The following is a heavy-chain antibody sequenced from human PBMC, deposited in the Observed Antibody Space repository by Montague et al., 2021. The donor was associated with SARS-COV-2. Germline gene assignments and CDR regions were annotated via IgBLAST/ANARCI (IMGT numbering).Heavy chain of an antibody. J-gene: IGHJ4*02. Sequence: SETLSLTCAVSGYSISSSNWWGWIRQPPGKGLEWIGYIYYSGSTYYNPSLKSRVTMSVDTSKNQFSLKLSSVTAVDTAVYYCATGFSGYSSGWFDKPLLEVEHAGPEFDYWGQGTLVTVSS. V-gene: IGHV4-28*01. CDR2: IYYSGST. CDR3: ATGFSGYSSGWFDKPLLEVEHAGPEFDY. D-gene: IGHD6-13*01. CDR1: GYSISSSNW.